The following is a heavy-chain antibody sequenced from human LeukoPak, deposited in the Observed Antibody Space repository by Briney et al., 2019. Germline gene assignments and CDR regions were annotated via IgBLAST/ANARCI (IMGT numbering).Heavy chain of an antibody. CDR2: IKEEGSEK. V-gene: IGHV3-7*03. Sequence: PGGSLRLSCAVSGFTFSSYWMSWVRQAPGKGLEWVASIKEEGSEKHYVDSVKGRFTISRDNAKNSLYLQMSNLRAEDTAVYFCARGGGLDVWGQGATVTVSS. D-gene: IGHD3-16*01. J-gene: IGHJ6*02. CDR3: ARGGGLDV. CDR1: GFTFSSYW.